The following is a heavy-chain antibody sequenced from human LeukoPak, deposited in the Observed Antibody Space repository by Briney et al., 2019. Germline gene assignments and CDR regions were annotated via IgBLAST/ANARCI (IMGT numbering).Heavy chain of an antibody. D-gene: IGHD4-23*01. Sequence: GGSLRLSCAVSGFIFSSYSMNWVRQAPGKRLEWVSSISTSSIYIYYADSVKGRFTISSDNAKNSLYLQMNSLRAEDTAVYYCARGQDTVVTSRDAFDIWGQGTMVTVSS. V-gene: IGHV3-21*01. J-gene: IGHJ3*02. CDR1: GFIFSSYS. CDR3: ARGQDTVVTSRDAFDI. CDR2: ISTSSIYI.